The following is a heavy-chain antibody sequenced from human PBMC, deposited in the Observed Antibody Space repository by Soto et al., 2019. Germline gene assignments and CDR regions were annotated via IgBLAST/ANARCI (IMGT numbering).Heavy chain of an antibody. J-gene: IGHJ6*02. CDR1: GGSISSSSYY. D-gene: IGHD3-10*02. Sequence: SETLSLTCTFSGGSISSSSYYLGWIRQPPGKGLEWIGSIYHSGSTNYNPSLKSRVTISVDKSKNQFSLKLSSVTAADTAVYYCASVRGGYYYAMDVWGQGTTVTVSS. V-gene: IGHV4-39*07. CDR2: IYHSGST. CDR3: ASVRGGYYYAMDV.